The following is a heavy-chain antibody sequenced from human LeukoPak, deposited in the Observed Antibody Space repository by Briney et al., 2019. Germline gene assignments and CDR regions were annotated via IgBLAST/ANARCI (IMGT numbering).Heavy chain of an antibody. CDR2: IIPIFGTA. CDR1: GGTFSSYA. V-gene: IGHV1-69*06. CDR3: ARDPNWNYKEIGNWFDP. J-gene: IGHJ5*02. D-gene: IGHD1-7*01. Sequence: PVKVSCKASGGTFSSYAISWVRKAPGQGLEWMGGIIPIFGTANYAQKFQGRVTITADKSTSTAYMELSSLRSEDTAVYYWARDPNWNYKEIGNWFDPWGQGTLVTVSS.